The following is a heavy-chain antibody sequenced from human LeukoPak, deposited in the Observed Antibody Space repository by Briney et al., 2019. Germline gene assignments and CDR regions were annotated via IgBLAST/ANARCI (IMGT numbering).Heavy chain of an antibody. CDR3: ASTRQQLVYYY. CDR2: INHSGST. J-gene: IGHJ4*02. D-gene: IGHD6-13*01. Sequence: SETLSLNCAVYGGSFSGYYWSWIRQPPGKGLEWIGEINHSGSTNYNPSLKSRVTISVDTSKSQFSLKLSSVTAADTAVYYCASTRQQLVYYYWGQGTLVTVSS. V-gene: IGHV4-34*01. CDR1: GGSFSGYY.